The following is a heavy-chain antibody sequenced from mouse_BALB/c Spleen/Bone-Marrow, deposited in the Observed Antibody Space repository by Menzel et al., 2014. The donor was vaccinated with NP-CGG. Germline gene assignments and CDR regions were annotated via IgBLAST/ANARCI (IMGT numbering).Heavy chain of an antibody. J-gene: IGHJ3*01. CDR3: SRLYYYGNFAY. CDR2: INPDSSTI. Sequence: EVKLVESGGGLVQPGGSLKLSCAASGFDFSRYWMSWVRQAPGKGLEWIGEINPDSSTINYTPSLKDKFIISRDNAKNTLYLQMRKVRSEDTALYYCSRLYYYGNFAYWGQGTLVTVSP. V-gene: IGHV4-1*02. D-gene: IGHD1-1*01. CDR1: GFDFSRYW.